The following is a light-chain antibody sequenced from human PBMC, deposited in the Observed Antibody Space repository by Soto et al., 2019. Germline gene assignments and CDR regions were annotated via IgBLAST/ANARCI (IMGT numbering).Light chain of an antibody. V-gene: IGKV1-39*01. J-gene: IGKJ1*01. CDR1: QSIGIS. CDR2: AAS. Sequence: DIQMTQSPSSLSASVGDGVTITCRASQSIGISLNWYQQRPGKAPKLLVFAASSLQSGVPSRFSGSGSGTDFTLTISSLHPEDFATYYCQQYNSYPEAFGQGTKVDIK. CDR3: QQYNSYPEA.